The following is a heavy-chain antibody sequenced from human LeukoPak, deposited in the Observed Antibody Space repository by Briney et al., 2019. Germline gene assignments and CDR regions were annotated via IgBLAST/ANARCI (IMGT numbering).Heavy chain of an antibody. Sequence: KPSETLSRTCAVSGGSISSSGYSWNWIRQPPGKGLEWIGYISHSGSTYYNPSLQSRVTISVDRSKNQFSLKLSSVTAADTAVYYCARGDCGGDCYSFAYWGQGTLVTVSS. V-gene: IGHV4-30-2*01. CDR3: ARGDCGGDCYSFAY. D-gene: IGHD2-21*02. CDR2: ISHSGST. J-gene: IGHJ4*02. CDR1: GGSISSSGYS.